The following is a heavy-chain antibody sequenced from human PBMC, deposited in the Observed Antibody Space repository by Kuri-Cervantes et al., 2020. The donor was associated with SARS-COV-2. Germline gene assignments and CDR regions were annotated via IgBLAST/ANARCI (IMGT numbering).Heavy chain of an antibody. CDR2: VYHTGNT. D-gene: IGHD7-27*01. Sequence: ESLKISCNVSGYSISSDYYWGWIRQPPGKGLEWIGSVYHTGNTYYNPSLKSRLTISVETSKNQFSLTLSSVTAADTAVYYCARRGRTGEGDTWGQGTLVTVSS. J-gene: IGHJ5*02. CDR3: ARRGRTGEGDT. V-gene: IGHV4-38-2*02. CDR1: GYSISSDYY.